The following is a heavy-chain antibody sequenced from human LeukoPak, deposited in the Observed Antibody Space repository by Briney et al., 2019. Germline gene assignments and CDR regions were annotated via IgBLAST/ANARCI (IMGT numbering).Heavy chain of an antibody. CDR2: IKQDGSEK. Sequence: GGSLRLSCAGSGFTFSSYWMSWVRQAPGKGLEWVANIKQDGSEKYYVDSVKGRFTISRDNAKNSLYLQMNSLRAEDTAVYYCASSYYDFWSGYHDAFDIWGQGTMVTVCS. D-gene: IGHD3-3*01. CDR1: GFTFSSYW. V-gene: IGHV3-7*01. CDR3: ASSYYDFWSGYHDAFDI. J-gene: IGHJ3*02.